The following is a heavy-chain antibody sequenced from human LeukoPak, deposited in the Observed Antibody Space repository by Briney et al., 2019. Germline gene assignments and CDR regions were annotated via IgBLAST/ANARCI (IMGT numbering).Heavy chain of an antibody. J-gene: IGHJ4*02. CDR2: INYSGST. Sequence: SETLSLTCTVSGGSISSYYWGWIRQPPGKGLEWIGSINYSGSTYYNPSLKSRVTISVDTSKNQFSLKLSSVTAADTAVYYCATSTNVAVAEGYFDYWGQGTLVTVSS. CDR3: ATSTNVAVAEGYFDY. CDR1: GGSISSYY. D-gene: IGHD6-19*01. V-gene: IGHV4-39*01.